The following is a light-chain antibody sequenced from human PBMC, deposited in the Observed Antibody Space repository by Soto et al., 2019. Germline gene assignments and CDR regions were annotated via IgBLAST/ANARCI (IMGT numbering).Light chain of an antibody. V-gene: IGKV3-15*01. CDR2: GTS. J-gene: IGKJ1*01. Sequence: EIVMTQSPATLSVSPGERATLSCRASQSVSSNLAWYQQKPGQAPRRLIYGTSTRATGVPARFSGSGSGTEFTLTISSLQSEDFAVYLCQQYKTWPTWTFGQGTKVEIK. CDR3: QQYKTWPTWT. CDR1: QSVSSN.